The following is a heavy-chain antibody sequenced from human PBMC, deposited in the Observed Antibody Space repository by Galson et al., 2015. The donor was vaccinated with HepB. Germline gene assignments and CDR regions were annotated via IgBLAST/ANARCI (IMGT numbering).Heavy chain of an antibody. V-gene: IGHV3-7*03. CDR1: ANVWMTQAS. CDR2: MNPDGSAN. Sequence: SLRLSCAGSANVWMTQASMSWVRRAPGKGPEWVASMNPDGSANYYVGSVRGRYTISRDNAKNSLYLQMDSLRADDTAVYYCARDRAYSQFDFWGQGTPVTVSS. CDR3: ARDRAYSQFDF. D-gene: IGHD4-11*01. J-gene: IGHJ4*02.